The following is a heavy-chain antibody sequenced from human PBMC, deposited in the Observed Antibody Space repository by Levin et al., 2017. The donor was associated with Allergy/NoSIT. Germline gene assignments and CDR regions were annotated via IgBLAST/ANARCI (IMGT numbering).Heavy chain of an antibody. CDR3: ARDGRTYYYGSGSHSDY. Sequence: ASVKVSCKASGYTFTSYGISWVRQAPGQGLEWMGWISAYNGNTNYAQKLQGRVTMTTDTSTSTAYMELRSLRSDDTAVYYCARDGRTYYYGSGSHSDYWGQGTLVTVSS. D-gene: IGHD3-10*01. CDR2: ISAYNGNT. J-gene: IGHJ4*02. CDR1: GYTFTSYG. V-gene: IGHV1-18*01.